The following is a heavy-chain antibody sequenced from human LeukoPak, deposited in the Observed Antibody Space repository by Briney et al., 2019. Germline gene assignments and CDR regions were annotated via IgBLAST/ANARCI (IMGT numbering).Heavy chain of an antibody. CDR3: ARDRGFAQNYMDV. D-gene: IGHD3-22*01. CDR1: GFTFSSYG. V-gene: IGHV3-23*01. Sequence: GGSLRLSCAASGFTFSSYGMSWVRQAPGKGLEWVSAISGSGGSTYYADSVKGRFTISRDNAKNTLYLQMNSLRAEDTAVYYCARDRGFAQNYMDVWGKGTTVTVSS. CDR2: ISGSGGST. J-gene: IGHJ6*03.